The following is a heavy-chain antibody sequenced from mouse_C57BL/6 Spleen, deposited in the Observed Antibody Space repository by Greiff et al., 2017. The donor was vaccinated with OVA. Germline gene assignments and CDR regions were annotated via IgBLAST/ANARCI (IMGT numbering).Heavy chain of an antibody. J-gene: IGHJ3*01. V-gene: IGHV1-55*01. CDR1: GYTFTSYW. CDR2: IYPGSGST. Sequence: VQLQQSGAELVKPGASVKMSCKASGYTFTSYWITWVKQRPGQGLEWIGDIYPGSGSTNYNEKFKSKATLTVDTSSSTAYMQLSSLTSEDSAVYYCARDTAAQATWFAYWGQGTLVTVSA. D-gene: IGHD3-2*02. CDR3: ARDTAAQATWFAY.